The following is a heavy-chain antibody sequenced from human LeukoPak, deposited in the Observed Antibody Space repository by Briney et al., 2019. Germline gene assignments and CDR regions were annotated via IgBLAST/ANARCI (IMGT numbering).Heavy chain of an antibody. D-gene: IGHD2-2*01. J-gene: IGHJ4*02. CDR3: AKVLRPYYCSSTSCPFDY. CDR1: GFTFRTYS. CDR2: IGGSGSFI. V-gene: IGHV3-48*01. Sequence: LPGGSLRLSCAASGFTFRTYSINWVRQAPGKGLEWVASIGGSGSFIYYAESVKGRFTISRDNAKNSVYLQLSSLRVEDTAVYYCAKVLRPYYCSSTSCPFDYWGQGTLVTVSS.